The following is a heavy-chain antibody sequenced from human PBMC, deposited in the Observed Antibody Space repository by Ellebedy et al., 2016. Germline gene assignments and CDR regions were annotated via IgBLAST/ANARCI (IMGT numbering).Heavy chain of an antibody. CDR3: ATYGGLDV. V-gene: IGHV5-51*01. D-gene: IGHD2-21*01. Sequence: GGSLRLSXKASGYSFSNYWIGWVRQMPGKGLEWMGVMYPRDSDTRYSQSFKGQITISADTYSSTAYLQWTSLKASDSAVYYCATYGGLDVWGKGTTVTVSS. J-gene: IGHJ6*04. CDR2: MYPRDSDT. CDR1: GYSFSNYW.